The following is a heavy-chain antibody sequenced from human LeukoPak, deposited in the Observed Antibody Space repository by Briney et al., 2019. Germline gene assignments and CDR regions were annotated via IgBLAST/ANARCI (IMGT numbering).Heavy chain of an antibody. D-gene: IGHD3-3*01. V-gene: IGHV3-7*03. CDR3: ARAEWSNWYFDL. J-gene: IGHJ2*01. CDR2: IKQGGSEK. CDR1: GFTFSTYW. Sequence: GGSLRLSCAGSGFTFSTYWMNWVRQAPGQGLEWVANIKQGGSEKYYVDSVKGRFTLSSDSAKNSLYLQMNSLRAEDTAVYYCARAEWSNWYFDLWGRGTLVTVSS.